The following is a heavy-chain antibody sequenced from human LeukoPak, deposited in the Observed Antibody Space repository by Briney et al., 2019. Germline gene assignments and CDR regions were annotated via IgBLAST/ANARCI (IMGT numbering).Heavy chain of an antibody. V-gene: IGHV3-23*01. D-gene: IGHD2-2*01. CDR1: GFTFSNYA. CDR3: ARARPYCSSTSCDGDY. Sequence: GGSLRLSCAASGFTFSNYAMNWVRQAPGKGLEWVSAISDSGDGTYYADSVKGRFTISRDNAKNSLYLQMNSLRAEDTAVYYCARARPYCSSTSCDGDYWGQGTLVTVSS. J-gene: IGHJ4*02. CDR2: ISDSGDGT.